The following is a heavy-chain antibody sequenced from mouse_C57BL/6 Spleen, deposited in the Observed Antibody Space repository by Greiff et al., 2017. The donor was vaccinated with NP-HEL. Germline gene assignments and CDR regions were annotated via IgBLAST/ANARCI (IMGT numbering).Heavy chain of an antibody. V-gene: IGHV1-15*01. CDR2: IDPETGGT. D-gene: IGHD2-4*01. Sequence: VQLQQSGAELVRPGASVTLSCKASGYTFTDYEMHWVKQTPVHGLEWIGAIDPETGGTAYNQKFKGKAILTADKSSSPAYMELRSLTSEDSAVYYCTRREGDYDGYYYAMDYWGQGTSVTVSS. J-gene: IGHJ4*01. CDR1: GYTFTDYE. CDR3: TRREGDYDGYYYAMDY.